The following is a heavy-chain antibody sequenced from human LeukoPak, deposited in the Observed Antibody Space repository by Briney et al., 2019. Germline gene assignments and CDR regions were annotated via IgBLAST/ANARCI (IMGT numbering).Heavy chain of an antibody. CDR2: IYYSGST. CDR1: GGSISSSSYY. D-gene: IGHD3-10*01. J-gene: IGHJ4*02. Sequence: SETLSLTCTVSGGSISSSSYYWGWIRQPPGKGLEWIGSIYYSGSTYYNPSLKSRVTISVDTSKNQFSLKLSSVTAADTAVYYCARRLYIPSGYFDYWGQGTLVTVSS. V-gene: IGHV4-39*01. CDR3: ARRLYIPSGYFDY.